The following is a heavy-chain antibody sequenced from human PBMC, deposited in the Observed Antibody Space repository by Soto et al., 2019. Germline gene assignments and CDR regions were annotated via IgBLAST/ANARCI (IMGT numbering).Heavy chain of an antibody. CDR3: AAESIVGATLSCGY. V-gene: IGHV1-58*01. CDR1: GFTFTSSA. D-gene: IGHD1-26*01. Sequence: SVKFSCKASGFTFTSSAVQWVRQARGQRLEWIGWIVVGSGNTNYAQKFQERVTITRDMSTSTAYMELSSLRSEDTAVYYCAAESIVGATLSCGYWGQGTLVTVYS. J-gene: IGHJ4*02. CDR2: IVVGSGNT.